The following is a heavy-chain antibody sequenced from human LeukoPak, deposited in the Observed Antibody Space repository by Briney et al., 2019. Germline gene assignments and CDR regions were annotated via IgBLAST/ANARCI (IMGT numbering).Heavy chain of an antibody. D-gene: IGHD5-12*01. Sequence: GRSLRLSCEVSGFTFTSYGMHWVRQAPGKGLEWVADIWYDGSNKYYADSVKGRFTISRDNSKNTVFLQMTSLRADDTAVYYCARADSGYSSRGFDYWGQGTLVSVSS. CDR2: IWYDGSNK. J-gene: IGHJ4*02. V-gene: IGHV3-33*01. CDR1: GFTFTSYG. CDR3: ARADSGYSSRGFDY.